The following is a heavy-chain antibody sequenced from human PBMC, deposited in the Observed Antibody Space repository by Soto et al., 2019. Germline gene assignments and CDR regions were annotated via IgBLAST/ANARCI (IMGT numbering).Heavy chain of an antibody. D-gene: IGHD4-17*01. J-gene: IGHJ4*02. Sequence: PSETLSLTCTVSGGSISSYYWSWIRQPAGQGLEWIGRIYTSGSTNCNPSLKSRVTMSVDTSKNQFSLKLSSVTAADTAVYYWARSWDYGDPCYLDYWGQGSLVTVSS. CDR3: ARSWDYGDPCYLDY. CDR2: IYTSGST. V-gene: IGHV4-4*07. CDR1: GGSISSYY.